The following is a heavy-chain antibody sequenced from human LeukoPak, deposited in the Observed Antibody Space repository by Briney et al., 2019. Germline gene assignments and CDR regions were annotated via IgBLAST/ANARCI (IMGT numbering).Heavy chain of an antibody. CDR3: ARGVREYSYGYYFDY. CDR1: GYTFTSYG. D-gene: IGHD5-18*01. V-gene: IGHV1-18*01. Sequence: ASVKVSCKASGYTFTSYGISWVRQAPGQGLEWMGWISAYNGNTNYAQKLQGRVTMTTDTSTSTAYMELRSLRSDDTAVYYCARGVREYSYGYYFDYWGQGTLVTVSS. J-gene: IGHJ4*02. CDR2: ISAYNGNT.